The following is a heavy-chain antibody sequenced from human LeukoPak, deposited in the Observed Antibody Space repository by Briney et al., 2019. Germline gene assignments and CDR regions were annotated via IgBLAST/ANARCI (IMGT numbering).Heavy chain of an antibody. CDR1: GYTFTSYA. J-gene: IGHJ4*02. Sequence: GASVKVSCKASGYTFTSYAMHWVRQAPGQGLEWMGWINPNSGGTNYAQKFQGRVTMTRDTSISTAYMELSRLRSDDTAVYYCARDGEGVIVYDYWGQGTLVTVSS. D-gene: IGHD3-16*02. CDR3: ARDGEGVIVYDY. CDR2: INPNSGGT. V-gene: IGHV1-2*02.